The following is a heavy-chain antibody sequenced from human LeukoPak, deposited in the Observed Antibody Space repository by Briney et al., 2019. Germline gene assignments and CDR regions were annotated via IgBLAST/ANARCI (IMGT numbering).Heavy chain of an antibody. CDR2: ISYDGSNK. J-gene: IGHJ3*02. Sequence: GRSLRLSCAASGFTFSSYGMHWVRQAPGKGLEWVAVISYDGSNKYYADSVKGRFTISRDNSKNTLYLQMNSLRAEDTAVYYCAGERPYSSSWSHAFDIWGQGTMVTVSS. CDR1: GFTFSSYG. D-gene: IGHD6-13*01. CDR3: AGERPYSSSWSHAFDI. V-gene: IGHV3-30*03.